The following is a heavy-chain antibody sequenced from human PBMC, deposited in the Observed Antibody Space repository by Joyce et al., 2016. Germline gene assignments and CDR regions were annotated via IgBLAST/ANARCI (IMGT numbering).Heavy chain of an antibody. Sequence: EVQLVESGGGLVKPGGSLRLSCAASGFTFSYAWMNWFRQAPVKAPELVGRIKGKTDGGTIDYAAPVNGRFSISRDDSKDTLYLQMNGLKSEDTATYYCTTLLVVGGIWNDCWGQGTLVTVSS. V-gene: IGHV3-15*01. J-gene: IGHJ4*02. CDR1: GFTFSYAW. D-gene: IGHD2-15*01. CDR3: TTLLVVGGIWNDC. CDR2: IKGKTDGGTI.